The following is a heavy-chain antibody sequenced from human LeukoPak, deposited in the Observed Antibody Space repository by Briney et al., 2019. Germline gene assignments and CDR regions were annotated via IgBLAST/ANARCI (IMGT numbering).Heavy chain of an antibody. CDR1: GGSFSGYY. V-gene: IGHV4-34*01. CDR2: INHSGST. D-gene: IGHD5-18*01. Sequence: KPSETLSLTCAVYGGSFSGYYWSWIRQPPGKGLEWIGEINHSGSTNYNPSLKSRVTISVDTSKNQFSLKPSSVTAADTAVYYCARLPAMFYYYYYMDVWGKGTTVTISS. J-gene: IGHJ6*03. CDR3: ARLPAMFYYYYYMDV.